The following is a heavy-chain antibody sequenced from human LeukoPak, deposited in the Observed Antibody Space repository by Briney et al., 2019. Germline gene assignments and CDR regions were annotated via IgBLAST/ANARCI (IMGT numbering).Heavy chain of an antibody. CDR1: GGSISSYF. V-gene: IGHV4-59*01. Sequence: SETLSLTCTVSGGSISSYFWSWIRQPPGKGLEWIGYISYSGSTSYNPSLKSRVTISVDTSNNQFSLKLNSVSAADTAVYYCATYYFDSVDYYYYLDYWGQGTLVTVSS. CDR2: ISYSGST. J-gene: IGHJ4*02. CDR3: ATYYFDSVDYYYYLDY. D-gene: IGHD3-22*01.